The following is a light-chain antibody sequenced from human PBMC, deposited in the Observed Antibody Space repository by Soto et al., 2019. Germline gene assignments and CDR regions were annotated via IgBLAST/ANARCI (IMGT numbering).Light chain of an antibody. CDR1: QSVSNSY. CDR2: DVS. Sequence: EIVLTQSPGILSLSPGERATLSCRASQSVSNSYLAWYQQKPGQAPRLLIYDVSTRAAGIPDRFSAIGSGTDFTLTISELEPEDFAVYYCQQFGGSPPYTFGQGTKLEIK. CDR3: QQFGGSPPYT. J-gene: IGKJ2*01. V-gene: IGKV3-20*01.